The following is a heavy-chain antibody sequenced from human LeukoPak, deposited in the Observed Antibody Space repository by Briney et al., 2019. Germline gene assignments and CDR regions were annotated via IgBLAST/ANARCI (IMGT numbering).Heavy chain of an antibody. Sequence: PGGSLRLSCAASGFTVSGNYMTWVRQAPGKGLEWVSVIYSGGSTYYADSVKGRFTISRDNSKNTLYLQMNSLRAEDTAVYYCAREKEQQLDGGAFDIWGQGTMVTVSS. CDR1: GFTVSGNY. V-gene: IGHV3-66*01. CDR3: AREKEQQLDGGAFDI. D-gene: IGHD6-13*01. CDR2: IYSGGST. J-gene: IGHJ3*02.